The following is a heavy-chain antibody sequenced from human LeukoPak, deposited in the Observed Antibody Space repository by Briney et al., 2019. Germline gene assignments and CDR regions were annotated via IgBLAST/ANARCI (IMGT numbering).Heavy chain of an antibody. CDR1: GGSISSHY. D-gene: IGHD6-13*01. J-gene: IGHJ5*02. CDR3: ARRLYSSSWSRCFDP. CDR2: IHNSGSI. Sequence: PSETLSLTCSVSGGSISSHYWTWIRQPPGKGLEWIGYIHNSGSINYNPSLKSRVTISVDTSRNQFSLKLTSVTAADTAVYYCARRLYSSSWSRCFDPWGQGTLVTVSS. V-gene: IGHV4-59*11.